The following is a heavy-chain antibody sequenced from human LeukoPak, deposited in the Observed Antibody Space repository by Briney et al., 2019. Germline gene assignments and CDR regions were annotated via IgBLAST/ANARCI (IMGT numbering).Heavy chain of an antibody. CDR1: GLTFSDYY. V-gene: IGHV3-11*06. CDR2: ISSSSSYT. J-gene: IGHJ5*02. Sequence: GGSLRLSCAASGLTFSDYYMSWIRQAPGKGLEWVAYISSSSSYTNYADSVKGRFTISRDNAKNSLYLQMNSLRAEDTAVYYCARIYGSGSYHPFDPWAQGTLVTVSS. CDR3: ARIYGSGSYHPFDP. D-gene: IGHD3-10*01.